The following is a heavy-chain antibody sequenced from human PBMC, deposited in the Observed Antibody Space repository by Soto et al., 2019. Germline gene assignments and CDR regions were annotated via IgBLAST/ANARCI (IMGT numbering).Heavy chain of an antibody. Sequence: GGALRLSSTASGFNFISYAMSWVRQAPGKGLEWGSAISGSGGSTYYADSVKGRFTISRDNSKNTLYLQMNSLRAEDTAVYYCAKDLYYYDSSGYYSGPQADDAFDIWSQGTMVTVSS. CDR3: AKDLYYYDSSGYYSGPQADDAFDI. CDR2: ISGSGGST. D-gene: IGHD3-22*01. V-gene: IGHV3-23*01. J-gene: IGHJ3*02. CDR1: GFNFISYA.